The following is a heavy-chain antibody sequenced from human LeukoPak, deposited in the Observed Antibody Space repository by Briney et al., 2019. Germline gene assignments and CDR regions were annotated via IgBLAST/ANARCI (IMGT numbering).Heavy chain of an antibody. CDR3: ARLTMVRGLDI. D-gene: IGHD3-10*01. Sequence: TLSLTCSVSGDSITSGGYYWSWIRQFPGKGLEWIGHIYYSGSTYYNVSLQSRMTISIATSKIQFSLTLKSVSAADTAVYSCARLTMVRGLDIWGQGTTVTVSS. CDR1: GDSITSGGYY. J-gene: IGHJ3*02. V-gene: IGHV4-31*03. CDR2: IYYSGST.